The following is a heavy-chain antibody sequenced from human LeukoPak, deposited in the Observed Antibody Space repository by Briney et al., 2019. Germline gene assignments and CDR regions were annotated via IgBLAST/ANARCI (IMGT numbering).Heavy chain of an antibody. V-gene: IGHV3-74*01. D-gene: IGHD3-10*01. J-gene: IGHJ4*02. Sequence: GGSLRLSCAASGLTFSRYWMHWVRQAPGKGLVWVSRINSDGSSTSYADSVKGRFTISRDNAKNTPYLQMNSLRAEDTAVYYCAKAFYGSGSYLSDYWGQGTLVTVSS. CDR3: AKAFYGSGSYLSDY. CDR1: GLTFSRYW. CDR2: INSDGSST.